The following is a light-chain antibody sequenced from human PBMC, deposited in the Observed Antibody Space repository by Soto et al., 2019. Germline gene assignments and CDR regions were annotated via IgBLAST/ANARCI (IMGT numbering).Light chain of an antibody. CDR3: QQLNSYPLT. CDR1: QGISSY. Sequence: DIQMTQSPSFLSASVGDRVTITCRASQGISSYLAWYQQKPGKAPKLLIYAASTLQSGVPSRFSGSGSGTEFTLTISSLQTEDFATYYRQQLNSYPLTFGGGTKVEIK. J-gene: IGKJ4*01. V-gene: IGKV1-9*01. CDR2: AAS.